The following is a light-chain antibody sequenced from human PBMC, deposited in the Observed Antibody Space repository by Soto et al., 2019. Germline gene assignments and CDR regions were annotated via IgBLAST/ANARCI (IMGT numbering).Light chain of an antibody. J-gene: IGKJ1*01. CDR2: GAS. CDR3: QQYGSSPRT. V-gene: IGKV3-20*01. Sequence: EIVLTQSPGTLSLSPGERATLSCRASQSVRSDYLAWYQQKPGQAPRLHIYGASTRATGIPDRFTGSGSGTDFTLTISRLEPEDFAVYYCQQYGSSPRTFGQGTKVHIK. CDR1: QSVRSDY.